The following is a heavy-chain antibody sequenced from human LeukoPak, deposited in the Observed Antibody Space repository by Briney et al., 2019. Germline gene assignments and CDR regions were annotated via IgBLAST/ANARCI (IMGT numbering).Heavy chain of an antibody. D-gene: IGHD5-18*01. Sequence: PGGSLRLSCAASGFTFSNYDMHWVRQGRGKGLEWVSAIGTAGNTYYPDSVKGRFTISRENAKNTLYLQMNSLRVEDMAVYYCARDLDTAMVQAWGQGTLVTVSS. CDR3: ARDLDTAMVQA. V-gene: IGHV3-13*01. CDR2: IGTAGNT. J-gene: IGHJ5*02. CDR1: GFTFSNYD.